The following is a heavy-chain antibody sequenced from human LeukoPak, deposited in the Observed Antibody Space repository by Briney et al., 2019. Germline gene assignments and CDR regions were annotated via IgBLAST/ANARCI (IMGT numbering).Heavy chain of an antibody. J-gene: IGHJ4*02. CDR3: AIDWTDY. Sequence: PSETLSLTCTVSGGSISSYYWSWIRQPPGKGLEWIGYIYYSGSTNYNPSLKSRVTISVDTSKNQFSLKLSSVTAADTAVYYCAIDWTDYWGQGTLVTVSS. CDR2: IYYSGST. CDR1: GGSISSYY. D-gene: IGHD3/OR15-3a*01. V-gene: IGHV4-59*01.